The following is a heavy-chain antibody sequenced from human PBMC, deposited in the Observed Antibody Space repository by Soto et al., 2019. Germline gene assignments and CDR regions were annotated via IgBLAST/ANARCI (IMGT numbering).Heavy chain of an antibody. CDR3: ARLYQMVRYGGMDV. V-gene: IGHV3-33*01. J-gene: IGHJ6*02. Sequence: GGSLRLSCVASGFTLSGYGIYWVRQAPGKGLEWVAVIWYDGNTKYYADSVKGRFTISRDSSKNTVFLQMSSLRAEDTAGDYCARLYQMVRYGGMDVWGQGTTVTVSS. D-gene: IGHD6-13*01. CDR2: IWYDGNTK. CDR1: GFTLSGYG.